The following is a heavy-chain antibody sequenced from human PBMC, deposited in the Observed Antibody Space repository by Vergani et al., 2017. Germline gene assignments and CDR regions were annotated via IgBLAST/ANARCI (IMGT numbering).Heavy chain of an antibody. J-gene: IGHJ6*02. CDR3: ASGAEPAAPPDYYYRMDV. D-gene: IGHD2-2*01. CDR2: SIPIFTII. CDR1: RGTFSSYT. V-gene: IGHV1-69*17. Sequence: QVQLVQSGAEVKKPGSSVKVSCKASRGTFSSYTISWVRQAPGQGLEWMGGSIPIFTIIKYAQKFQGRVTITADRSTSTAYMELSSLRSEATAVYYCASGAEPAAPPDYYYRMDVWGQGTTVTVSS.